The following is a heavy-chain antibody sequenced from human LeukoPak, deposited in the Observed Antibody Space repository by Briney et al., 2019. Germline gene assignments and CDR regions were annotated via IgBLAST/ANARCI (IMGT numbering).Heavy chain of an antibody. D-gene: IGHD2/OR15-2a*01. V-gene: IGHV3-21*01. CDR1: GFTFSSYE. Sequence: PGGSLRLSCAASGFTFSSYEMNWVRQAPGKGLEWVSSITSSGRYIYYADSVKGRFTISRDNSENSLYLQMDSLTAEDTAVYYCTRKGSQWDFLVDYWGQGTWVAVSP. CDR2: ITSSGRYI. CDR3: TRKGSQWDFLVDY. J-gene: IGHJ4*02.